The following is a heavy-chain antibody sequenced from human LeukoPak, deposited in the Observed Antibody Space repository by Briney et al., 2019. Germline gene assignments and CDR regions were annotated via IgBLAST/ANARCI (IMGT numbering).Heavy chain of an antibody. V-gene: IGHV4-39*01. J-gene: IGHJ4*01. D-gene: IGHD6-19*01. CDR1: GDSISSGSYY. CDR2: IYYSGST. CDR3: ARNSSGWSFDY. Sequence: SDTLSLTCTVSGDSISSGSYYWGWIRQSPGKDLEWIGSIYYSGSTHYNPSLKSRVTISVDTSKKQFSLKLSSVTAADTAVYYCARNSSGWSFDYWGQGTLVTVSS.